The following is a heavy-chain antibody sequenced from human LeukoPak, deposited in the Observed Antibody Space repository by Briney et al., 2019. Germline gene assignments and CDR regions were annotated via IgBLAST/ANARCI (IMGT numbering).Heavy chain of an antibody. V-gene: IGHV3-30*18. CDR3: AKDRATLTLDYFYGMDV. CDR1: GFTFSTYG. J-gene: IGHJ6*02. D-gene: IGHD2/OR15-2a*01. CDR2: ISYDGTNE. Sequence: GGSLRLSCAASGFTFSTYGIHWVRQAPGKGLEWVAVISYDGTNEHYADYVKGRFTISRDNSQNTLFLQMNSLRAEDTAVYYCAKDRATLTLDYFYGMDVWGQGTTVTVSS.